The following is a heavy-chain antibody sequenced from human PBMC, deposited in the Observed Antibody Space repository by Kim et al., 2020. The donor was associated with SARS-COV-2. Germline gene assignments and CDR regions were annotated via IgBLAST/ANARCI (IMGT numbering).Heavy chain of an antibody. CDR2: IYHSGST. D-gene: IGHD3-3*01. CDR1: GGSISSYY. CDR3: ARVNLYYEFWSGYPWTGWYFDL. J-gene: IGHJ2*01. V-gene: IGHV4-59*01. Sequence: SETLSLTCTVSGGSISSYYWSWIRQPPGKGLEWIGYIYHSGSTNYNPSLKSRVTISVDTSKNQFSLKLSSVTAADTAVYYCARVNLYYEFWSGYPWTGWYFDLWGRGTLVTVSS.